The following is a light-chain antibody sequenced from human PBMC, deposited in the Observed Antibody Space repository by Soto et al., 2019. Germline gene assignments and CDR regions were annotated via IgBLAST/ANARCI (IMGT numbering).Light chain of an antibody. V-gene: IGLV1-47*01. CDR2: RNN. CDR1: NSNIGSKY. CDR3: AAWDNNLGGPA. J-gene: IGLJ2*01. Sequence: QSVLTQPPSASGTPGQRVSISCSGSNSNIGSKYVYWYQQLPGTAPKLLMYRNNQRPSGVPDRFSGSKSGTSASLAISGLRSEDEADYYCAAWDNNLGGPAFGGGTXVTVL.